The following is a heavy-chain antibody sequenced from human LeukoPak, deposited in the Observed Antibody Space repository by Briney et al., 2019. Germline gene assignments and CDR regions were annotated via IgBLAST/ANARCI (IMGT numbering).Heavy chain of an antibody. CDR2: IYTSGST. CDR1: GGSIGSGSYY. CDR3: ARGSYDSLDY. Sequence: PSQTLSLTCTVSGGSIGSGSYYWSWIRQPAGKGLEWIGRIYTSGSTNYNPSLKSRVTISVDTSKNQFSLKLSSVTAADTAVYYCARGSYDSLDYWGQGTLVTVSS. D-gene: IGHD3-10*01. J-gene: IGHJ4*02. V-gene: IGHV4-61*02.